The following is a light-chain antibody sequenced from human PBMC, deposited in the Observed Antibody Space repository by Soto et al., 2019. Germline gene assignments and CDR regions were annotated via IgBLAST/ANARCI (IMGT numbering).Light chain of an antibody. CDR2: EVS. V-gene: IGLV2-14*01. Sequence: QSALTHPASVSGSPGQSITISCTGTSRDVGGYNYVSWYQQHPGKAPKLMIYEVSNRPSGVSNRFSGSKSGNTASLTISGLQAEDEADYYCSSYTSSSSYVFXTGTKATVL. CDR3: SSYTSSSSYV. J-gene: IGLJ1*01. CDR1: SRDVGGYNY.